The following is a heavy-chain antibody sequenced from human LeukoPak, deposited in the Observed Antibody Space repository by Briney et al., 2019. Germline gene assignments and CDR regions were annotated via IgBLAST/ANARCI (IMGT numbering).Heavy chain of an antibody. Sequence: SETLSLTCTVSGDSISSGYYWGWIRQPPGKGLEWIGSIYHSGSTYYNPSLKSRVTISVDTSKNQFSLKLSSVTAADTAVYYCARAIAAAGMDYWGQGTLVTVSS. D-gene: IGHD6-13*01. V-gene: IGHV4-38-2*02. CDR2: IYHSGST. CDR3: ARAIAAAGMDY. J-gene: IGHJ4*02. CDR1: GDSISSGYY.